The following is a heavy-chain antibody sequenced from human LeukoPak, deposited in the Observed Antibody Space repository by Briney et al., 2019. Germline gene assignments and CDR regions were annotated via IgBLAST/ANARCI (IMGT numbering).Heavy chain of an antibody. D-gene: IGHD3-10*01. CDR3: VRDRELTY. Sequence: RSSKTLSLTCTVSGGSISIYYWNWIRQPPGKGLEWIGYIYNSGSSTIYNPSLKSRVTISVDTSKNQFSLRLSSVTAADTAVYFCVRDRELTYWGQGTLVTVSS. CDR2: IYNSGSST. CDR1: GGSISIYY. V-gene: IGHV4-59*01. J-gene: IGHJ4*02.